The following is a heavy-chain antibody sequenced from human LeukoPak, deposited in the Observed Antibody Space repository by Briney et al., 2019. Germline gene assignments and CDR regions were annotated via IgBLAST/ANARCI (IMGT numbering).Heavy chain of an antibody. D-gene: IGHD1-1*01. V-gene: IGHV5-51*01. CDR1: GYSFASYC. CDR2: IYPSDSDT. CDR3: ARRLKISQGGTTDY. Sequence: GESLKISCKTSGYSFASYCIGWVRQMPGKGLEWMGIIYPSDSDTRYSPSFQGQVTISADRSITTAYLQWSSLKASDTAIYYCARRLKISQGGTTDYWGQGTLVTVSS. J-gene: IGHJ4*02.